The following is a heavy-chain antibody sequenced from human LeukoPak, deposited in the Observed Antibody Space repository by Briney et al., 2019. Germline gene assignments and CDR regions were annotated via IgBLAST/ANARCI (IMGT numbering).Heavy chain of an antibody. V-gene: IGHV3-23*01. J-gene: IGHJ4*02. D-gene: IGHD3-9*01. CDR2: TSSSGSNT. CDR1: GFTVSSNY. Sequence: GGSLRLSCAASGFTVSSNYMSWVRQAPGKGLEWVSATSSSGSNTNYPDSVKGRFTISRDNSKNTLFLQMSSLSADDTAVYYCAKARTFYDFLTGYLDFDFWGQGTLVTVSS. CDR3: AKARTFYDFLTGYLDFDF.